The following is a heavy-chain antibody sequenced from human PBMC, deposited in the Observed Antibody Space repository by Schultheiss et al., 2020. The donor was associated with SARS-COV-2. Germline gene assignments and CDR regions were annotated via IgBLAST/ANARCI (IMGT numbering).Heavy chain of an antibody. Sequence: GGSLRLSCAASGFTFSSYVMSWVRQAPGKGLEWVSGISGSGGNTYYADSVKGRFTISRDNSKNTLYVQMNSLRAEDTAVYYCAKGGRWRQLVLDMDVWGKGTTVTVS. D-gene: IGHD6-13*01. CDR3: AKGGRWRQLVLDMDV. V-gene: IGHV3-23*01. CDR1: GFTFSSYV. J-gene: IGHJ6*03. CDR2: ISGSGGNT.